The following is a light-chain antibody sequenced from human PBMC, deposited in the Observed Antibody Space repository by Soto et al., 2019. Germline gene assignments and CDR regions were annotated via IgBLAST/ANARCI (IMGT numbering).Light chain of an antibody. CDR3: LQDYNYPLT. CDR1: QAIRSD. V-gene: IGKV1-6*01. CDR2: ATF. J-gene: IGKJ4*01. Sequence: AIQMTQFPSSLSASVGDRVTITCRASQAIRSDLGWYQQRPGKAPKLLIYATFSLQSGVPSRFSGSGSGTDFTLTISSLQPEDFATYYCLQDYNYPLTVGGGTKVEIK.